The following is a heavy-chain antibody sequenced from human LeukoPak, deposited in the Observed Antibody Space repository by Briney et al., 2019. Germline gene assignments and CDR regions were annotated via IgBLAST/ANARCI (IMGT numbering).Heavy chain of an antibody. V-gene: IGHV5-51*01. Sequence: GESLKISWKVFGYNFNANWIAWVRESPGKGLGWMGSIYGGDSDTRYSPSFQGHVTISVDKSNSVAYLQWRSLRASDTAMYYGARGDYVDYCGQGTVVTVSS. CDR2: IYGGDSDT. CDR1: GYNFNANW. D-gene: IGHD3-16*01. CDR3: ARGDYVDY. J-gene: IGHJ4*02.